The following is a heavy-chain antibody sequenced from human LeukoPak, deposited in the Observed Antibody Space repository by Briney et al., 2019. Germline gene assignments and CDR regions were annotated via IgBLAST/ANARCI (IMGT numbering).Heavy chain of an antibody. Sequence: SLRAPVKPTQTLTLTCSFSGLSLSTTGICVSWSRQPPGKALEWLARIDWDADKYSSTSLKTRLTISTDTSKNQVVLTMTNMDPVDTATYYCARANYYDTPLDYWGQGTLVTVSS. CDR2: IDWDADK. CDR1: GLSLSTTGIC. D-gene: IGHD3-22*01. CDR3: ARANYYDTPLDY. J-gene: IGHJ4*02. V-gene: IGHV2-70*11.